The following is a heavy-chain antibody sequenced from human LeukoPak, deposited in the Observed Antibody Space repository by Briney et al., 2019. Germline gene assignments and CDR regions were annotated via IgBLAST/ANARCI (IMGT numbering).Heavy chain of an antibody. CDR3: ARAILTDALFDY. CDR2: INHSGST. V-gene: IGHV4-34*01. D-gene: IGHD3-9*01. J-gene: IGHJ4*02. Sequence: SETLSLTCAVYGGSFSGYYWSWIRQPPGKGLEWIGEINHSGSTNYNPSLKSRVTISVDTSKNQFSLKLSSVTAADTAVYYCARAILTDALFDYWGQGTLVTVSS. CDR1: GGSFSGYY.